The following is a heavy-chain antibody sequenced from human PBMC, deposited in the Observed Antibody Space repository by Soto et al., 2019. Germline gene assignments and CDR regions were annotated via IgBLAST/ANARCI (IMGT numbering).Heavy chain of an antibody. CDR3: AKGIVVPAAIYYYYGMDV. CDR2: ISYDGSNK. Sequence: GGSLRLSCAASGFTFSSYGMHWVRQAPGKGLEWVAVISYDGSNKYYADSVKGRFTISRDNSKNTLYPQMNSLRAEDTAVYYCAKGIVVPAAIYYYYGMDVWGQGTTVTVS. CDR1: GFTFSSYG. D-gene: IGHD2-2*01. J-gene: IGHJ6*02. V-gene: IGHV3-30*18.